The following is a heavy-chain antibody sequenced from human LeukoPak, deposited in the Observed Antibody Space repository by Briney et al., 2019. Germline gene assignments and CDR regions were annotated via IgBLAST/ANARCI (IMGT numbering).Heavy chain of an antibody. D-gene: IGHD3-22*01. Sequence: PSETLSLTCAVYGGSFSGYYWGWIRQPPGKGLEWIGEINHSGSTNYNPSLKSRVTISVDTSKNQFSLKMSSVTAADTAVYYCARGARPLHYYDSSGYYWGTERHYYFDYWGQGTLVTVSS. CDR1: GGSFSGYY. J-gene: IGHJ4*02. CDR3: ARGARPLHYYDSSGYYWGTERHYYFDY. V-gene: IGHV4-34*01. CDR2: INHSGST.